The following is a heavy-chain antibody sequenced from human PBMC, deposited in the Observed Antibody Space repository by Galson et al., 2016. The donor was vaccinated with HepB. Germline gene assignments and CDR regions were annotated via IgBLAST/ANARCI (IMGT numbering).Heavy chain of an antibody. Sequence: PALVKPTQTLTLTCTFSGFSLSTRGVGVGWIRQPPGKALEWLALFYWTDYKRYSPSLKSRLTITKGTSKNQVVLRMTNMDPVDTATYYCVHTLNYFDDGDNSPGDWFAPWGQGTLVTVSS. CDR3: VHTLNYFDDGDNSPGDWFAP. CDR1: GFSLSTRGVG. J-gene: IGHJ5*02. D-gene: IGHD3-22*01. CDR2: FYWTDYK. V-gene: IGHV2-5*01.